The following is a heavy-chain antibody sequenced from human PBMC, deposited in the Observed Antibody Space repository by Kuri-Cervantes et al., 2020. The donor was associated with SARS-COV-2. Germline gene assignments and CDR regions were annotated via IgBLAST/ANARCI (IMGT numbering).Heavy chain of an antibody. CDR1: GGTFSSYA. CDR2: IIPILGTA. D-gene: IGHD1-1*01. Sequence: SVKVSCKASGGTFSSYAISWVRQAPGQGLEWMGGIIPILGTANYAQKFQGGVTITADESTSTAYMELSSLRFEDAAVYYCARDIGDWNPDGFDIWGQGTMVTVSS. J-gene: IGHJ3*02. V-gene: IGHV1-69*13. CDR3: ARDIGDWNPDGFDI.